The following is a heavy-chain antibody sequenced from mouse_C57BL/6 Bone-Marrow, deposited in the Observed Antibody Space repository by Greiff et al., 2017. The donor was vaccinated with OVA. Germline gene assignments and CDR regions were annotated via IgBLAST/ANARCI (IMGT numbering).Heavy chain of an antibody. CDR1: GYSFTGYY. D-gene: IGHD1-1*01. J-gene: IGHJ2*01. CDR2: INPSTGGT. V-gene: IGHV1-42*01. CDR3: AREGYGSSYGY. Sequence: EVQRVESGPELVKPGASVKISCKASGYSFTGYYMNWVKQSPEKSLEWIGEINPSTGGTTYNQKFKAKATLTVDKSSSTAYMQLKSLTSEDSAVYYCAREGYGSSYGYWGQGTTLTVSS.